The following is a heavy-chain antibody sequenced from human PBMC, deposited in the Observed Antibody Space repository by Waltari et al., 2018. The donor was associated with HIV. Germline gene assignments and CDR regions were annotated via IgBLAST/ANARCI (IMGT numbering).Heavy chain of an antibody. CDR3: ARAFGFSNSGPVGY. V-gene: IGHV3-30*03. CDR2: ISSDGFTK. Sequence: IQLLQSGGGLVRPGGSLRLSCESSGLTFGIHAMHWVRQAPAKGLEWVAVISSDGFTKYVDSVKGRFTVSRDISKSTLYVQMNNLRPDDTAVYYCARAFGFSNSGPVGYWGQGTLVIVSS. D-gene: IGHD5-18*01. J-gene: IGHJ4*02. CDR1: GLTFGIHA.